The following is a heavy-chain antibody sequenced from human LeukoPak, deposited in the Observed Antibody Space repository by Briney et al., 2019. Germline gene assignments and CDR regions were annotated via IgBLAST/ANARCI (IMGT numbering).Heavy chain of an antibody. Sequence: GGSLRLSCAASEFIFSSYSMNWVRQTPGKGLEWVSYISSSSSTIYYADSVKGRFTISRDNAKNSLYLQMNSLRVEDTALYYCARAYGTNGYFQLPIDYWGQGILVTVSS. CDR1: EFIFSSYS. V-gene: IGHV3-48*01. D-gene: IGHD2-8*01. CDR3: ARAYGTNGYFQLPIDY. J-gene: IGHJ4*02. CDR2: ISSSSSTI.